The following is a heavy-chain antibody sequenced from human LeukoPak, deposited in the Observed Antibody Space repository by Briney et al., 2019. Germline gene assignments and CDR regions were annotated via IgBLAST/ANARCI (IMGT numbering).Heavy chain of an antibody. CDR2: THYSGAT. CDR1: GGSISSISYY. J-gene: IGHJ3*02. CDR3: ASGYCGGACQLGGVDM. V-gene: IGHV4-61*01. Sequence: SETLSLSCTDSGGSISSISYYWSWLRQPPGKGLEYIGYTHYSGATNYNPSLKSRVTISLDTSGNQFSLKLSSVTAADTAVYYCASGYCGGACQLGGVDMWGQGTMVTVSS. D-gene: IGHD2-21*02.